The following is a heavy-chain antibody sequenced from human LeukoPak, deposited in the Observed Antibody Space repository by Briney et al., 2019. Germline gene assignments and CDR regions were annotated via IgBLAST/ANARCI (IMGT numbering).Heavy chain of an antibody. CDR3: AREMASNFDY. CDR1: GDSISSGSYY. V-gene: IGHV4-61*02. J-gene: IGHJ4*02. D-gene: IGHD5-24*01. Sequence: SETLSLTCTVSGDSISSGSYYWTWIRQPAGKGLEWIGRIYTSGSTNYNPSLKSRVTISVDTSKNQFSLKLSSVTAADTAVYYCAREMASNFDYWGQGTLVTVSS. CDR2: IYTSGST.